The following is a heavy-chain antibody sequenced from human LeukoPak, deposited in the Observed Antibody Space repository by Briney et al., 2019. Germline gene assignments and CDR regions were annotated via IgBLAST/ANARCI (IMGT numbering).Heavy chain of an antibody. J-gene: IGHJ4*02. CDR2: INPSGGST. CDR1: GYTFTSYY. Sequence: ASVKVSCKASGYTFTSYYMHWVRQAPGQGLDWMGIINPSGGSTSYAQKFQGRVTMTRDTSTSTVYMELSSLRSEDTAVYYCARAGSAKGTAYYFDHWGQGTLVTVYS. D-gene: IGHD3-10*01. V-gene: IGHV1-46*01. CDR3: ARAGSAKGTAYYFDH.